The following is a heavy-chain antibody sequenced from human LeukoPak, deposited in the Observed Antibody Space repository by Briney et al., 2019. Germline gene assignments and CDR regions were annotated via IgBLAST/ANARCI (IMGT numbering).Heavy chain of an antibody. CDR1: GFTFSSYS. Sequence: GGSLRLSCAASGFTFSSYSMNWVRQAPGKGPEWVSSISSGSSYIYYADSVKGRFTISRDNAKNSLYLQMNSLRAEDTAVYYCARDWGYYDSSGYYYPYYFDYWGQGTLVTVSS. CDR2: ISSGSSYI. V-gene: IGHV3-21*01. CDR3: ARDWGYYDSSGYYYPYYFDY. D-gene: IGHD3-22*01. J-gene: IGHJ4*02.